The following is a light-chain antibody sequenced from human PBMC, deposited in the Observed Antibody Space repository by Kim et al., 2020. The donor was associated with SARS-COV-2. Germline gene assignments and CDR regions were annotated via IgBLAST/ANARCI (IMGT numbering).Light chain of an antibody. Sequence: LSLSPGESATLSCRASQSVRDLAWYQQKPGQAPRLLIYAASSRATGIPDRFSGGGSGTDITLTISRVEPEDFAVYYCQQYGSSPRTFGQGTKLEI. J-gene: IGKJ2*01. CDR3: QQYGSSPRT. V-gene: IGKV3-20*01. CDR2: AAS. CDR1: QSVRD.